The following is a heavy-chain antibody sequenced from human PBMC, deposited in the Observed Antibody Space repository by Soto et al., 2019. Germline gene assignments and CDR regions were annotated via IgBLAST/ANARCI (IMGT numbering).Heavy chain of an antibody. J-gene: IGHJ5*02. CDR1: GFTFSSYA. CDR3: SKDPHPRLNWFDP. V-gene: IGHV3-23*01. CDR2: ISGSGGST. Sequence: EVPLLESGGGLVQPGGSLRLSCAASGFTFSSYAMSWVRQAPGKGLEWVSAISGSGGSTYYADSVKGRFTISRDNSKNTLYLQMKGLRAEGTAVYYCSKDPHPRLNWFDPWGQGTLVTVSS. D-gene: IGHD2-21*02.